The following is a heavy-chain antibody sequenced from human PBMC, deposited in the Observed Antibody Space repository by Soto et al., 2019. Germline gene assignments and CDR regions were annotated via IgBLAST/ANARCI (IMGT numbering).Heavy chain of an antibody. CDR1: GCTWTNYA. Sequence: GSLLLPCYTSGCTWTNYAMSWVRQAPGRGLEWVSGISGSGDDTYYADSVKGRFSISRDPSKTALYLQMNSLRAEDTAIYYCARIGDSDWSLGYYYGMDVWGHGTKVTVYS. CDR2: ISGSGDDT. D-gene: IGHD3-9*01. CDR3: ARIGDSDWSLGYYYGMDV. J-gene: IGHJ6*02. V-gene: IGHV3-23*01.